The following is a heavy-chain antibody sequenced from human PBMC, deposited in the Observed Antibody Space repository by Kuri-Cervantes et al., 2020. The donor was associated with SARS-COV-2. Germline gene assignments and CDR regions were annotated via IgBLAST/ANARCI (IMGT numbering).Heavy chain of an antibody. Sequence: ASVKVSCKASGYTFTSYDINWVRQATGQGLEWMGWMNPNSGNTGYAQKFQGRVTMTRNTSISTAYMELSSLRSEDTAVYYCATTVAALEYFQHWGQGTLVTVSS. V-gene: IGHV1-8*01. D-gene: IGHD6-19*01. J-gene: IGHJ1*01. CDR3: ATTVAALEYFQH. CDR1: GYTFTSYD. CDR2: MNPNSGNT.